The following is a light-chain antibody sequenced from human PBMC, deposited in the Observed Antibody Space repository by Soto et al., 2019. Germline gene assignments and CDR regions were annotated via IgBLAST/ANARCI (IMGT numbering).Light chain of an antibody. V-gene: IGKV3-11*01. J-gene: IGKJ4*01. CDR2: DAS. CDR3: QQRASWPLT. CDR1: QSISGY. Sequence: EIVLTQSPATLSLSPGERATLSCRASQSISGYLAWYQHRPGRAPRLLIYDASNRATGIPDRFSGRGSGTDFTLPISRLEPEDFAVYYCQQRASWPLTCGGGTALE.